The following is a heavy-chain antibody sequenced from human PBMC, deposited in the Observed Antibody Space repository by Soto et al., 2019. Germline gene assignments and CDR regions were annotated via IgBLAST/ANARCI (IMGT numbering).Heavy chain of an antibody. CDR1: GYGFSSSW. J-gene: IGHJ6*02. CDR2: VYPGDSDT. Sequence: PGESLKISCQASGYGFSSSWIAWVRHSPGKGLEWMGIVYPGDSDTRYSPSFQGQVTISADKSISTAYLQWSSLKASDTAMYYCARQGCSSTSCYIWGYYYYGMDVWGQGTTVTVSS. V-gene: IGHV5-51*01. CDR3: ARQGCSSTSCYIWGYYYYGMDV. D-gene: IGHD2-2*02.